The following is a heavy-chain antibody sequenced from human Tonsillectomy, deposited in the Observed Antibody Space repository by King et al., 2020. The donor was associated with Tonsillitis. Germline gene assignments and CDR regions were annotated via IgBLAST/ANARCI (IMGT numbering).Heavy chain of an antibody. V-gene: IGHV1-2*02. CDR2: INPNSGGT. J-gene: IGHJ6*02. CDR1: GYTFTGYY. Sequence: VQLVQSGAEVKKPGASVKVSCKASGYTFTGYYMHWVRQAPGQGLEWMGWINPNSGGTNYAQNFQGRVTMTRDTSISTAYMELSRLRSDDTAVYYCARAGNASCSGASCSPVNYYGLDVWGQGTTVTVSS. D-gene: IGHD2-15*01. CDR3: ARAGNASCSGASCSPVNYYGLDV.